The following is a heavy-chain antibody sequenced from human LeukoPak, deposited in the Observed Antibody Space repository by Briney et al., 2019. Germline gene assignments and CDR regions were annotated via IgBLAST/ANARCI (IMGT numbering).Heavy chain of an antibody. CDR2: INHSGST. J-gene: IGHJ4*02. V-gene: IGHV4-34*01. CDR1: GGSFSGYY. CDR3: AREGAEGAPDY. Sequence: SETLSLTCAVYGGSFSGYYWSWIRQPPGKGLEWIGEINHSGSTNYNPSLKSRVTISVDTSKNQFSLKLSSVTAADTAVYYCAREGAEGAPDYWGQGTLVTVSS. D-gene: IGHD1-26*01.